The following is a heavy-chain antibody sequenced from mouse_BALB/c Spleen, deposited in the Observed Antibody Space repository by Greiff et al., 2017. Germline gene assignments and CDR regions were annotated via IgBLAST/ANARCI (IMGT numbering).Heavy chain of an antibody. V-gene: IGHV7-3*02. CDR2: IRNKANGYTT. CDR3: ARAPYYDYDETWFAY. Sequence: EVKLVESGGGLVQPGGSLRLSCATSGFTFTDYYMSWVRQPPGKALEWLGFIRNKANGYTTEYSASVKGRFTISRDNSQSILYLQMNTLRAEDSATYYCARAPYYDYDETWFAYWGQGTLVTVSA. D-gene: IGHD2-4*01. CDR1: GFTFTDYY. J-gene: IGHJ3*01.